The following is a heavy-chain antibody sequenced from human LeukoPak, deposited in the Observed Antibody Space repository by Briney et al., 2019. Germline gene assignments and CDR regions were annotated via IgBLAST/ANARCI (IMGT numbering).Heavy chain of an antibody. D-gene: IGHD3-3*01. J-gene: IGHJ6*03. V-gene: IGHV4-59*01. Sequence: PSETLSLTCTVSGGSISSYYWSWIRQPPGKGLEWIGYIYYSGSTNYNPSLKSRVTISVDTSKNRFSLKLSSVTAADTAVYYCARASNYDFWSGYSSYNYYYYMDVWGKGTTVTVSS. CDR1: GGSISSYY. CDR3: ARASNYDFWSGYSSYNYYYYMDV. CDR2: IYYSGST.